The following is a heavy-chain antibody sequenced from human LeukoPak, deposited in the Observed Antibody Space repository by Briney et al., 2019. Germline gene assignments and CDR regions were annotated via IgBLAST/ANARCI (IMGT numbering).Heavy chain of an antibody. Sequence: PSETLSLTCAFSGAYFSGYSWSWIRQTPGQGLEWIGETSHRGSTNYNPSLTSRVTISVDTSKSQFSLKLTSVTAADTAVYYCARVSRWFLAVAGYADYWGQGTQVIVSS. CDR2: TSHRGST. J-gene: IGHJ4*02. D-gene: IGHD6-19*01. CDR1: GAYFSGYS. CDR3: ARVSRWFLAVAGYADY. V-gene: IGHV4-34*01.